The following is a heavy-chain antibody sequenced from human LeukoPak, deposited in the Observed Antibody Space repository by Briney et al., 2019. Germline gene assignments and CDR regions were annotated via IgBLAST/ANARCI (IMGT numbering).Heavy chain of an antibody. CDR1: GFTVSSNY. CDR2: IYSGGST. Sequence: GGSLRLFCAASGFTVSSNYMSWVRQAPGKGLEWVSVIYSGGSTYYADSVKGRFTISRDNSKNTLYLQMNSLRAEDTAVYCCARAGSGSYGDFDYWGQGTLVTVSS. CDR3: ARAGSGSYGDFDY. V-gene: IGHV3-53*01. J-gene: IGHJ4*02. D-gene: IGHD1-26*01.